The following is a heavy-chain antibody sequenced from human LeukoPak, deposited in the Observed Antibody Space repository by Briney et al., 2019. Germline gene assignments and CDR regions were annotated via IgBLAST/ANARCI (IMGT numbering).Heavy chain of an antibody. V-gene: IGHV3-30*03. D-gene: IGHD6-19*01. J-gene: IGHJ4*02. Sequence: GGSLRLSCAASGFTFSSYGMHWVRQAPGKGLEWVAVISYDGSNKYYADSVKGRFTISRDNSKNTLYLQMNSLRAEDTAVYYCARDRGGYSSGWYFQYFDYWGQGTLVTVSS. CDR1: GFTFSSYG. CDR2: ISYDGSNK. CDR3: ARDRGGYSSGWYFQYFDY.